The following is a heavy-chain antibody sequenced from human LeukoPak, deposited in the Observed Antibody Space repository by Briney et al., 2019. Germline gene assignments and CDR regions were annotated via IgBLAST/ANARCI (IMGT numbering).Heavy chain of an antibody. CDR1: GYTFNN. Sequence: GASVKVSCKASGYTFNNMHWVRQAPGQGLEWMGWMKLNSGNTGYAQKFQGRVTMTRNTSISTAYMELSSLRSEDTAVYYCARPQLYDYVWGSYRSSFAFDIWGQGTMVTVSS. J-gene: IGHJ3*02. V-gene: IGHV1-8*01. CDR3: ARPQLYDYVWGSYRSSFAFDI. D-gene: IGHD3-16*02. CDR2: MKLNSGNT.